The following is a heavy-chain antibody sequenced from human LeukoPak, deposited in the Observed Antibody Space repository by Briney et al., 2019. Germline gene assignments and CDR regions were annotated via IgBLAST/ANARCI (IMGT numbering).Heavy chain of an antibody. CDR3: AREPRVVVHYGMDV. Sequence: PSETLSLTCAVYGGSFSGYYWSWIRQPPGKGLEWIGEINHSGSTNYNPSLKSRVTISVDTSKNQFSLKPSSVTAADTAVYYCAREPRVVVHYGMDVWGQGTTVTVSS. J-gene: IGHJ6*02. V-gene: IGHV4-34*01. CDR1: GGSFSGYY. D-gene: IGHD2-21*01. CDR2: INHSGST.